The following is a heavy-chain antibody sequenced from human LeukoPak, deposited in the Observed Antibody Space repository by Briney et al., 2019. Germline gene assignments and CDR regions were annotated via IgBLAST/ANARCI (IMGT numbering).Heavy chain of an antibody. V-gene: IGHV3-23*01. D-gene: IGHD2-15*01. J-gene: IGHJ4*02. CDR2: ISDRGGTT. CDR3: AKVTSGGSCYQSDY. Sequence: GGFLRLSCAASGFTFSSYAMNWVRQAPGKGLEWVSGISDRGGTTYYADSVEGRFTISRDNSKNTLYLQMNNLRAEDTAVYYCAKVTSGGSCYQSDYWGQRTLVTVSS. CDR1: GFTFSSYA.